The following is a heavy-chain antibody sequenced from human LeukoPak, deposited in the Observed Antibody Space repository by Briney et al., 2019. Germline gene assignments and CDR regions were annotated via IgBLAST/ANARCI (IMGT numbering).Heavy chain of an antibody. CDR3: AKDYSSGWYGFDL. CDR2: ISGSGGST. CDR1: GFTFSSYA. Sequence: QSGGSLRLSCAASGFTFSSYAMSWVRQAPGKGLEWVSAISGSGGSTYYADSVKGRFTISRDNSKNTLYLQMNSLRAEDTAVYYCAKDYSSGWYGFDLWGRGTLVTVSS. D-gene: IGHD6-19*01. J-gene: IGHJ2*01. V-gene: IGHV3-23*01.